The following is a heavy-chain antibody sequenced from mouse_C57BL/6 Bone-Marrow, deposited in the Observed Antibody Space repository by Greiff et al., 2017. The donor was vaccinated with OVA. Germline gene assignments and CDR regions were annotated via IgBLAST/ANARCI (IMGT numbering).Heavy chain of an antibody. CDR2: IRNKANGYTT. V-gene: IGHV7-3*01. D-gene: IGHD4-1*01. J-gene: IGHJ1*03. CDR1: GFTFTDYY. CDR3: ARRDSWEWYFDV. Sequence: EVKVVESGGGLVQPGGSLSLSCAASGFTFTDYYMSWVRQPPGKALEWLGFIRNKANGYTTEYSASVKGRFTIYRENSQRILYLRMNALEAEDSSTYYCARRDSWEWYFDVWGTGTTVTVSS.